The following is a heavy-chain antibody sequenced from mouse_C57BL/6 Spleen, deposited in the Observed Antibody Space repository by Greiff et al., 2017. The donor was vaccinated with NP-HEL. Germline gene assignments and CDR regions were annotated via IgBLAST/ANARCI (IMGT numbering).Heavy chain of an antibody. CDR2: ISYDGSN. CDR3: ARGTNWDGAMDY. V-gene: IGHV3-6*01. J-gene: IGHJ4*01. CDR1: GYSITSGYY. Sequence: EVQLQESGPGLVKPSQSLSLTCSVTGYSITSGYYWNWIRQFPGNKLEWMGYISYDGSNNYNPSLKNRISITRDTSKNQFFLKLNSVTTEDTATYYCARGTNWDGAMDYWGQGTSVTVSS. D-gene: IGHD4-1*01.